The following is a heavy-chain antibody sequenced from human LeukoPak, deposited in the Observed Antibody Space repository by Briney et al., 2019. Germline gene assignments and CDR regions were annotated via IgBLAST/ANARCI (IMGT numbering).Heavy chain of an antibody. Sequence: SETLSLTCAVYGGSFSGYYWSWIRQPPGKGLEWIGEINHSGSTNYNPSLKSRVTISVDTSKNQFSLKLSSVTAADTAVYYCARGRTAGNWGQGTPVTASS. CDR2: INHSGST. D-gene: IGHD3-10*01. V-gene: IGHV4-34*01. CDR3: ARGRTAGN. J-gene: IGHJ4*02. CDR1: GGSFSGYY.